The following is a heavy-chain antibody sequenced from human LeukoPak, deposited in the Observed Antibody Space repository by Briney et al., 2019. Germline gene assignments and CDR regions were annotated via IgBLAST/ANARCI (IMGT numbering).Heavy chain of an antibody. CDR1: GFTFSSYA. CDR3: ASPAVWGELSLRY. CDR2: ISTNGGST. Sequence: GGSLRLSCSASGFTFSSYAMHWVRQAPGKGLEYVSAISTNGGSTYYAASVKGRFTISRDNSKNTVYLQMNSLRAEDTAVYYCASPAVWGELSLRYWGQGTLVTVSS. V-gene: IGHV3-64*04. J-gene: IGHJ4*02. D-gene: IGHD3-16*02.